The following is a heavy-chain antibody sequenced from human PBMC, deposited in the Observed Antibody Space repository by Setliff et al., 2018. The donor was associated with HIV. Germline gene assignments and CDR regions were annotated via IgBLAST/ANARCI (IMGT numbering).Heavy chain of an antibody. CDR2: IYYSEST. Sequence: PSETLSLTCTVSGGSISSHYWSWIRQPPGKGLEWIGSIYYSESTNYNPSLKSRVTISVDTSKNQLSLRLTSFTAADTAVYYCARPLSPSYNFWGDAFAIWGQGTPVTVSS. V-gene: IGHV4-59*08. CDR3: ARPLSPSYNFWGDAFAI. CDR1: GGSISSHY. D-gene: IGHD3-3*01. J-gene: IGHJ3*02.